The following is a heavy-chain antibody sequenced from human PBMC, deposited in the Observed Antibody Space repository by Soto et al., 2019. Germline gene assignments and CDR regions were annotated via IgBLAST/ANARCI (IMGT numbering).Heavy chain of an antibody. J-gene: IGHJ3*02. CDR2: IKQDGSEK. CDR3: ARVALMVYATFPGAFDI. V-gene: IGHV3-7*01. CDR1: GFTFSSYW. D-gene: IGHD2-8*01. Sequence: GGSLRLSCAASGFTFSSYWMSWVRQAPGKGLEWVANIKQDGSEKYYVDSVKGRFTISRDNAKNSLYLQMNSLRAEDTAVYYCARVALMVYATFPGAFDIWGQGTMVTVSS.